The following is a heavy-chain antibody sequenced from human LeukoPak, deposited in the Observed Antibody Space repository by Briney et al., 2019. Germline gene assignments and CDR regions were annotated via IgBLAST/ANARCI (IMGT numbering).Heavy chain of an antibody. D-gene: IGHD2-15*01. J-gene: IGHJ6*02. V-gene: IGHV5-51*01. CDR2: IYPGDSDT. CDR1: GYSFTSYW. CDR3: ARVGGYCSGGSCYPLYYYGMDV. Sequence: GESLKISCKGSGYSFTSYWIGWVRQVPGKGLEWMGIIYPGDSDTRYSPSFQGQVTISADKSISTAYLQWSSLKASDTAMYYCARVGGYCSGGSCYPLYYYGMDVWGQGTTVTVSS.